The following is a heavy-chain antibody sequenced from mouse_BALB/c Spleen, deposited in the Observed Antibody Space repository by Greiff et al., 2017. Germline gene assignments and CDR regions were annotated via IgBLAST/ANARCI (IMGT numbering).Heavy chain of an antibody. Sequence: DVKLVESGGGLVKPGGSLKLSCAASGFTFSSYAMSWVRQTPEKRLEWVASISSGGSTYYPDSVKGRFTISRDNARNILYLQMSSLRSEDTAMYYCAREVYYDYDDGSWFAYWGQGTLVTVSA. D-gene: IGHD2-4*01. CDR3: AREVYYDYDDGSWFAY. CDR1: GFTFSSYA. CDR2: ISSGGST. V-gene: IGHV5-6-5*01. J-gene: IGHJ3*01.